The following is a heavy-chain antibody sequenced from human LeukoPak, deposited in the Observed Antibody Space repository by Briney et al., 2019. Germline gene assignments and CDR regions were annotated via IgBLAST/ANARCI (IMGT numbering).Heavy chain of an antibody. CDR1: GYTLTELS. D-gene: IGHD2-2*01. Sequence: ASVKVSCKVSGYTLTELSMHWVRQAPGKGLEWMGGFDPEDGETIYPQKFQGRVTMTEDTSTDTAYMELSSLRSEDTAVYYCATSGKVVVVPAASYYYYGMDVWGQGTTVTVSS. V-gene: IGHV1-24*01. J-gene: IGHJ6*02. CDR2: FDPEDGET. CDR3: ATSGKVVVVPAASYYYYGMDV.